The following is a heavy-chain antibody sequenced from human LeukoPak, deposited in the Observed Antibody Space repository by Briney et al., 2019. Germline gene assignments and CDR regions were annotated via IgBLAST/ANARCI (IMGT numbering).Heavy chain of an antibody. Sequence: SETLSLTCTVSGSSITSGGYYWSWIRQHPGKGLEWIGYIYYSGSTYYNPSLKSRVTISVDTSKNQFSLKLSSVTAADTAVYYCARAGGFFSPFGYWGQGTLVTVSS. CDR1: GSSITSGGYY. V-gene: IGHV4-31*03. CDR2: IYYSGST. D-gene: IGHD3-3*01. CDR3: ARAGGFFSPFGY. J-gene: IGHJ4*02.